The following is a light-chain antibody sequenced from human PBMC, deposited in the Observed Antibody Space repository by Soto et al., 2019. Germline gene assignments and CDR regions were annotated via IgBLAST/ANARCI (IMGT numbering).Light chain of an antibody. V-gene: IGLV2-14*03. CDR2: DVS. J-gene: IGLJ1*01. CDR3: SSYTRSSTYV. CDR1: NSDVGAYNS. Sequence: QSVLTQPASVSGSPGQSITISCTGTNSDVGAYNSVSWYQQHPGKAHKLMIHDVSDRPSWVSIRFSGSKSGNTASLTISGLQAEDEADYYCSSYTRSSTYVFGTGTKVTVL.